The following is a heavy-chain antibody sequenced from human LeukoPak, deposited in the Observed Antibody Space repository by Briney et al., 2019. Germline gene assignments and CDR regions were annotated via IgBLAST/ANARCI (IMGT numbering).Heavy chain of an antibody. Sequence: SETLSLTCAVYGGFFSGYYWSWIRQPPGRGLEWIGEINHSGSTNYNPSLKSRVTISVDTSKNQFSLKLSSVTAADTAVYYCARNYRHYYMDVWGKGTTVTVSS. D-gene: IGHD1-7*01. V-gene: IGHV4-34*01. CDR1: GGFFSGYY. CDR3: ARNYRHYYMDV. J-gene: IGHJ6*03. CDR2: INHSGST.